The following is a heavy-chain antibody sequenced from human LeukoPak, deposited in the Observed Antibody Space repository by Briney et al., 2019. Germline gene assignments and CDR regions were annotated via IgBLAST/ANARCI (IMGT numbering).Heavy chain of an antibody. J-gene: IGHJ4*02. Sequence: GGSLRVSCAASRFTFSSYWMHWVRQAPGKGLVWVSGINSDGITTSYADSVKGRFTVSRDNAKNTLYLQMNSLRAEDTAVYYCAKDLGSSGWYFVSDYFDYWGQGTLVTVSS. CDR3: AKDLGSSGWYFVSDYFDY. CDR2: INSDGITT. D-gene: IGHD6-19*01. V-gene: IGHV3-74*01. CDR1: RFTFSSYW.